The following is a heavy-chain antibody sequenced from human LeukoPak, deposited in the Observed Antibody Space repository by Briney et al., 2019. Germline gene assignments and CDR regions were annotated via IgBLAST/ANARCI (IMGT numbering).Heavy chain of an antibody. D-gene: IGHD3-3*01. CDR1: GFTFSSYA. Sequence: PGGSLRLSYAASGFTFSSYAMHWVRQAPGKGLEWVAVISYDGSNKYYADSVKGRFTISRDNSKNTLYLQMNSLRAEDTAVYYCARDGEGLRYYDFWSGSARNYFDYWGQGTLVTVSS. CDR2: ISYDGSNK. V-gene: IGHV3-30*04. J-gene: IGHJ4*02. CDR3: ARDGEGLRYYDFWSGSARNYFDY.